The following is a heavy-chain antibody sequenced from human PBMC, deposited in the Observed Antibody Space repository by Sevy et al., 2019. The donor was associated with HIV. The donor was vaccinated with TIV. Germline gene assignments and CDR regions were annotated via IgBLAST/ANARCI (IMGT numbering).Heavy chain of an antibody. J-gene: IGHJ4*02. V-gene: IGHV3-21*01. CDR1: GFTFSSYS. D-gene: IGHD3-22*01. CDR2: ISSSSSYI. CDR3: ATGKAKYYDSSFARV. Sequence: AGSLRLSCAASGFTFSSYSMNWVHQAPGKALEWVSSISSSSSYIYYADSVKGRFTISRDNAKNSLYLQMNSLRAEDTAVYYCATGKAKYYDSSFARVWGQGTLVTVSS.